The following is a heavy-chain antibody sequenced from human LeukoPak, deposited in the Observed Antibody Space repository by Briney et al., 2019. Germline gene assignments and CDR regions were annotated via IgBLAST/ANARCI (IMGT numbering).Heavy chain of an antibody. J-gene: IGHJ3*01. CDR2: TKQDESLK. Sequence: GFLRLSCAASGFTFSRYWMIWVRQAPGKGLEWVANTKQDESLKYYVDSVKGRFTISRGNAKNSLFLQMNSLRAEDTAVYYCVRDASYYDSRAYYDAFDLWGQGTMVTVSS. CDR1: GFTFSRYW. CDR3: VRDASYYDSRAYYDAFDL. V-gene: IGHV3-7*01. D-gene: IGHD3-22*01.